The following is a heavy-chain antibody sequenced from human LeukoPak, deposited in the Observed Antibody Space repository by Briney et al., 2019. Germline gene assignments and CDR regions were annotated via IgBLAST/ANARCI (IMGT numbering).Heavy chain of an antibody. D-gene: IGHD3-3*01. V-gene: IGHV4-59*08. J-gene: IGHJ4*02. CDR3: ARHPHLYDFWSGYPYFDY. Sequence: SETLSLTCTVSGASISGYYWSWIRQPPGKGLEWIGYIYHSGITKYYPSLKSRVTISVDTSKNQFSLKLSSVTAADTAVYYCARHPHLYDFWSGYPYFDYWGQGTLVTVSS. CDR2: IYHSGIT. CDR1: GASISGYY.